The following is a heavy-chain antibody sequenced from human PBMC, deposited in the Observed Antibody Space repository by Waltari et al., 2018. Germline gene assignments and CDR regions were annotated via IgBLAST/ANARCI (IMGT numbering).Heavy chain of an antibody. V-gene: IGHV3-23*04. J-gene: IGHJ4*02. D-gene: IGHD3-22*01. CDR3: AKSSGYYYDSSGYHFDY. CDR1: GFTFSSYA. CDR2: ISGSGGST. Sequence: EVQLVESGGGLVQPGGSLRLSCAASGFTFSSYAMSWVRQAPGKGLEWVSAISGSGGSTDYADSVKGRFTIYRDNSKNTLYLQMNSLRAEDTAVYYCAKSSGYYYDSSGYHFDYWGQGTLVTVSS.